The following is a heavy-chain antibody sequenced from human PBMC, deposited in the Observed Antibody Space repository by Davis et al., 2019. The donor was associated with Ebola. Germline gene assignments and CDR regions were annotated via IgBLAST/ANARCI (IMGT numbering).Heavy chain of an antibody. J-gene: IGHJ2*01. CDR3: TRHVSGDFWYFDL. V-gene: IGHV3-23*01. Sequence: GESLKISCAASGFMFSSYVMSWVRQAPGKGLEWVSTLGTSADTYYADSVKGRFTVSRDNSNNTLFLQMNSLRAEDTAVYYCTRHVSGDFWYFDLWGRGTLVTVSS. CDR1: GFMFSSYV. D-gene: IGHD4-17*01. CDR2: LGTSADT.